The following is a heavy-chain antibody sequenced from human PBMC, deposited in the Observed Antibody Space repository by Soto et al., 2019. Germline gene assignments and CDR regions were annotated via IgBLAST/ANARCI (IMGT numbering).Heavy chain of an antibody. Sequence: SETLSLTCTVSRGSINTYYWSWIRQPPGKGLEWIGYIYYSGSTNYNPSLKSRVTISVDTSKNQFSLKLTSVTAADTAVYYCARDKITGLFDYWGQGTLVTVSS. D-gene: IGHD2-8*02. CDR2: IYYSGST. CDR1: RGSINTYY. J-gene: IGHJ4*02. CDR3: ARDKITGLFDY. V-gene: IGHV4-59*12.